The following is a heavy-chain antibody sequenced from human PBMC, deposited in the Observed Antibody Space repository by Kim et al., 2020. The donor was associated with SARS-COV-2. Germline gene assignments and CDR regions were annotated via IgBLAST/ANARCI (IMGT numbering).Heavy chain of an antibody. D-gene: IGHD3-10*01. Sequence: SVKVSCKASGFSFTSSAVQWVRQARGQRLEWMGWIVVVSDKTIYTQKFQERLTITRDVSTDTAYMELSSLRSEDTALYYCAAALRGCNSDSCYRAFDVWGQGTMVTVSS. CDR2: IVVVSDKT. J-gene: IGHJ3*01. CDR1: GFSFTSSA. CDR3: AAALRGCNSDSCYRAFDV. V-gene: IGHV1-58*01.